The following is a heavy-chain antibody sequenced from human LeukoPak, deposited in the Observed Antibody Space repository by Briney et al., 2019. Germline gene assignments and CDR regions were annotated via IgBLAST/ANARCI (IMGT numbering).Heavy chain of an antibody. D-gene: IGHD4-17*01. Sequence: ASVEVSCKASGGTFSSYAISWVRQAPGQGLEWMGRIIPILGIANYAQKFQGRVTITADKSTSTAYMELSSLRSEDTAVYYCARDNPPDYGDYGGFDYWGQGTLVTVSS. CDR3: ARDNPPDYGDYGGFDY. V-gene: IGHV1-69*04. J-gene: IGHJ4*02. CDR2: IIPILGIA. CDR1: GGTFSSYA.